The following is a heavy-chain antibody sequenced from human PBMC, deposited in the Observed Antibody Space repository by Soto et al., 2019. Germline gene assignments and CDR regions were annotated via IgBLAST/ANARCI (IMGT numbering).Heavy chain of an antibody. V-gene: IGHV1-69*12. D-gene: IGHD2-15*01. CDR3: ARAPIRLCSGDNCYSGLDS. CDR1: GGTFSSYA. J-gene: IGHJ4*02. CDR2: IIPIFNKV. Sequence: QVQLVQSGAEVKKPGSSLKVSCKSSGGTFSSYAISWVRQAPGQGLEWLGGIIPIFNKVNYAQKSQGRVTLTGDDSTSTAYMDLSSLRSDDTAVYYWARAPIRLCSGDNCYSGLDSWGQGTLVIVSS.